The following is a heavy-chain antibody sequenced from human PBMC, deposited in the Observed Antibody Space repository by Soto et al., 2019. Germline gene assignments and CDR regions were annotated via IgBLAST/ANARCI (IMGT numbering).Heavy chain of an antibody. CDR2: ISYDGSNK. D-gene: IGHD3-22*01. J-gene: IGHJ4*02. Sequence: QVQLVESGGGVVQPGRSLRLSCAASGFTFSSYGMHWVRQAPGKGLEWVAVISYDGSNKYYADSVKGRFTISRDNSKNTLYLQMNSLRAEDTAVYYWAKDGSFQHYYDSSGESDFDYWGQGTLVTVSS. CDR1: GFTFSSYG. V-gene: IGHV3-30*18. CDR3: AKDGSFQHYYDSSGESDFDY.